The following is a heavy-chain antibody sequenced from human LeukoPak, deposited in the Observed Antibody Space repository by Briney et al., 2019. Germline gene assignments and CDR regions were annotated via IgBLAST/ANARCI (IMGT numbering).Heavy chain of an antibody. V-gene: IGHV3-21*01. D-gene: IGHD2-2*02. CDR1: GFTFSNFN. CDR3: ARDFGSSYTSPFPF. CDR2: ITYSSRYM. Sequence: PGGSLRLSCAASGFTFSNFNMNWVRQAPGKGLEWISSITYSSRYMYYADSVKGRFTISRDNAKSSLYLHMNSLRAEDTAVYYCARDFGSSYTSPFPFWGQGTLVTVSS. J-gene: IGHJ4*02.